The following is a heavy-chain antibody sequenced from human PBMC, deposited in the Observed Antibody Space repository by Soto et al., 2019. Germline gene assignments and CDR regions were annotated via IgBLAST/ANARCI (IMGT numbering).Heavy chain of an antibody. CDR1: GCSFAGYV. J-gene: IGHJ3*02. Sequence: SAGKVCCEACGCSFAGYVISWVRRAPGQGSEWMGWVSAYNGNTNYAQKLQGRVTMTTDTSTSTAYMELRSLRSDDTAVYYCASKAVAVPAWSVDIRG. D-gene: IGHD2-8*02. V-gene: IGHV1-18*01. CDR2: VSAYNGNT. CDR3: ASKAVAVPAWSVDI.